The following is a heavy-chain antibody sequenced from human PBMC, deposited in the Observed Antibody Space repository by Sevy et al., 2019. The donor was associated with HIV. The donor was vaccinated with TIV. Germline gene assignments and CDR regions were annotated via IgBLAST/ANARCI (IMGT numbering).Heavy chain of an antibody. Sequence: ASVKVSCKTSGYTFTSYIICWVRQAPGQGLEWMGSISAYNGDTKYAQKLQGRVTMTTDTSTSTAYMELRSLKSDDTAVSYCARAPSGSQGPGQYFHHWGQGTLVTVSS. V-gene: IGHV1-18*01. D-gene: IGHD1-26*01. J-gene: IGHJ1*01. CDR3: ARAPSGSQGPGQYFHH. CDR1: GYTFTSYI. CDR2: ISAYNGDT.